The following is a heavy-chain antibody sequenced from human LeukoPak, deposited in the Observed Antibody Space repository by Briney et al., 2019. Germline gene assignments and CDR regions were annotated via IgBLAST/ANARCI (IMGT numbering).Heavy chain of an antibody. D-gene: IGHD5-18*01. CDR2: IYDSGST. J-gene: IGHJ4*02. CDR1: GGSISSSYW. V-gene: IGHV4-4*02. CDR3: ATESWIQGEDY. Sequence: SETLSLTCTVSGGSISSSYWWSWVRQPPGKGLEWIGEIYDSGSTYFNPSLKSRVTISVDTSKNQFSLKLTSVTAADTAVYYCATESWIQGEDYWGQGTLVTVSS.